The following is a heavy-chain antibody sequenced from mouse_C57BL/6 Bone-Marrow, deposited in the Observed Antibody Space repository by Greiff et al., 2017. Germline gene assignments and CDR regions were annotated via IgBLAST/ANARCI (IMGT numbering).Heavy chain of an antibody. CDR1: GYTFTSYW. D-gene: IGHD2-1*01. CDR2: IYPGSGST. Sequence: QVQLQQSGAELVKPGASVKMSCKASGYTFTSYWITWVKQRPGQGLEWIGDIYPGSGSTNYNEKFKSKATLTVDTSSSTAYMQLSSLTSEDSAVYYCARDDLLLWSRYAMDYWGQGTSVTVSS. CDR3: ARDDLLLWSRYAMDY. V-gene: IGHV1-55*01. J-gene: IGHJ4*01.